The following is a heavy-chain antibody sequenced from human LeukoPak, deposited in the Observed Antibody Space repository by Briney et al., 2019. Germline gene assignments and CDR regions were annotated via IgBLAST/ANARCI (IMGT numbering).Heavy chain of an antibody. CDR2: ISYDGSNK. D-gene: IGHD3-3*01. Sequence: GSLRLSCAASGFTFSSYGMHWVRQAPGKGLEWVAVISYDGSNKYYADSVKGRFTISRDNSKNTLYLQMNSLRVEDTAVYYCAKDITYYDFWSGLDVWGQGTTVTVSS. CDR1: GFTFSSYG. J-gene: IGHJ6*02. V-gene: IGHV3-30*18. CDR3: AKDITYYDFWSGLDV.